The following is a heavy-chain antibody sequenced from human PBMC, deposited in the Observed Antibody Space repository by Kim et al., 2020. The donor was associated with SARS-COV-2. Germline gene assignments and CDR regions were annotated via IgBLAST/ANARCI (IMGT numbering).Heavy chain of an antibody. D-gene: IGHD5-18*01. CDR2: ISYDGSNK. CDR1: GFTFSSYG. Sequence: GGSLRLSCAASGFTFSSYGMHWVRQAPGKGLEWVAVISYDGSNKYYADSVKGRFTISRDNSKNTLYLQMNSLRAEDTAVYYCAREAPYSGASRPDYWGQGTLVTVSS. V-gene: IGHV3-33*05. CDR3: AREAPYSGASRPDY. J-gene: IGHJ4*02.